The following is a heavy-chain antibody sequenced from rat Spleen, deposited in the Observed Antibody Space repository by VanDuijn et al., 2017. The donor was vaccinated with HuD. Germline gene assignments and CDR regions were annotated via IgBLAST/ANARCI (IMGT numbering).Heavy chain of an antibody. Sequence: EVQLVESGGGLVRPGRSLKLSCAASGFTFSDYDMAWVRQAPKKGLEWVATISSDGSSINYRDSVKGRFTISRDNAKSTLYLQVDSLRSEDTATYYCARGTRNYSTYGGFVYWGQGTLVTVSS. CDR1: GFTFSDYD. CDR3: ARGTRNYSTYGGFVY. V-gene: IGHV5-7*01. D-gene: IGHD1-3*01. CDR2: ISSDGSSI. J-gene: IGHJ3*01.